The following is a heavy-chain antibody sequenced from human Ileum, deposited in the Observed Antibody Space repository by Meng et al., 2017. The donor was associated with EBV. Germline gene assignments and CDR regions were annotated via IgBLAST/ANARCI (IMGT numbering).Heavy chain of an antibody. D-gene: IGHD5-24*01. Sequence: VQLVESGGCVVQPGRSLRLSCAASGFTFSSYAMHWVRKAPGKGLEWVAVISYDGSNKYYADSVKGRFTISRDNSKNTLYLQMNSLRAEDTAVYYCARDRDGYHDYWGQGTLVTVSS. CDR1: GFTFSSYA. J-gene: IGHJ4*02. V-gene: IGHV3-30-3*01. CDR2: ISYDGSNK. CDR3: ARDRDGYHDY.